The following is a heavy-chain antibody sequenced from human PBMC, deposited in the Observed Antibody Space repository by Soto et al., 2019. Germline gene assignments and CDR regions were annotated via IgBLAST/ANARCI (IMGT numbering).Heavy chain of an antibody. CDR3: TRLISAAQDY. D-gene: IGHD3-10*01. CDR2: IRDRAYNYAT. V-gene: IGHV3-73*01. J-gene: IGHJ4*02. CDR1: GFVFKDSS. Sequence: ESGGGVVQPGGSLKLSCAASGFVFKDSSIHWVRQASGKGLEWVGRIRDRAYNYATAYTASVKGRFTVSRDDSNNTAYLQMDSLKTEDTAIYYCTRLISAAQDYWGRGTLVTVSS.